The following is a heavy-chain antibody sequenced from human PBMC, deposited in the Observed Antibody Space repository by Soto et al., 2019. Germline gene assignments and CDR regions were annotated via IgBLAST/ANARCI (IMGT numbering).Heavy chain of an antibody. V-gene: IGHV4-30-4*01. CDR3: ARRAGDYGPYGMDF. D-gene: IGHD3-9*01. Sequence: PSETLSLTCSVSGGSISRGDYYWSWIRQPPGKGLQWLGYLDHSGSTFFNPSLKSRLTLSLDTSNNQFSLKLTSVTAADTAVYYCARRAGDYGPYGMDFWGQGTTVIVSS. CDR2: LDHSGST. J-gene: IGHJ6*02. CDR1: GGSISRGDYY.